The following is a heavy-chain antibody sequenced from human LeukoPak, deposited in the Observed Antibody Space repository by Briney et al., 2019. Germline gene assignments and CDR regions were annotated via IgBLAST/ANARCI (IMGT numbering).Heavy chain of an antibody. CDR3: GSGSYYFDY. CDR1: GGSISSYY. J-gene: IGHJ4*02. CDR2: IYYSGST. Sequence: SQTLSLTCTVSGGSISSYYWSWIRQPPGKGLEWIGYIYYSGSTKYNPSLKSRVTISVDTSKNQFSLKLSSVTAADTAVYYCGSGSYYFDYWGQGTLVTVST. V-gene: IGHV4-59*08. D-gene: IGHD3-10*01.